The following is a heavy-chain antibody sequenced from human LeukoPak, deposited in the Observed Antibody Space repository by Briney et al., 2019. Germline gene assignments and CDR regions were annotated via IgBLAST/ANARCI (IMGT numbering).Heavy chain of an antibody. CDR1: GFTFSTYA. J-gene: IGHJ4*02. V-gene: IGHV3-23*01. CDR3: AKDENSSPTVD. Sequence: PGGSLRLSCAASGFTFSTYAMSWVRQAPGKGLEWVSGISTSGARTYYADSVKGRFTISRDNSKNTMYLQMNSLRAEDTAVYYCAKDENSSPTVDWGQGTLVTVSS. CDR2: ISTSGART. D-gene: IGHD6-6*01.